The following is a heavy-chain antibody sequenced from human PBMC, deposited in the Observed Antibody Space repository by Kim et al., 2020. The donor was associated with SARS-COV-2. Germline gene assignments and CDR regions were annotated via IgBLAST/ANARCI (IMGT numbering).Heavy chain of an antibody. Sequence: GGSLRLSCAASGFTFDDYAMHWVRQAPGKGLEWVSGISWNSGSIGYADSVKGRFTISRDNAKNSLYLQMNSLRAEDTALYYCVLGPQWLRVNALSSYWGQGTLVTVSS. CDR1: GFTFDDYA. V-gene: IGHV3-9*01. D-gene: IGHD5-12*01. CDR3: VLGPQWLRVNALSSY. CDR2: ISWNSGSI. J-gene: IGHJ4*02.